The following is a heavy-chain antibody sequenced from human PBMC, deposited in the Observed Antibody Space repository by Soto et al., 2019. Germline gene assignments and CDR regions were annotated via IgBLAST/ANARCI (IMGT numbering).Heavy chain of an antibody. Sequence: EEQLLESGGGLVQPGGSLRLSCAASGFNFGSYAMGWVRQAPGKGLEWVSGVSGSGGSPYYADSVKGRLTISKDKSKNTLYLELNTLRPEDTAVYFCVKGKESGYRGAFDSWGQGTMVTVSS. D-gene: IGHD5-18*01. CDR3: VKGKESGYRGAFDS. CDR2: VSGSGGSP. CDR1: GFNFGSYA. J-gene: IGHJ4*02. V-gene: IGHV3-23*01.